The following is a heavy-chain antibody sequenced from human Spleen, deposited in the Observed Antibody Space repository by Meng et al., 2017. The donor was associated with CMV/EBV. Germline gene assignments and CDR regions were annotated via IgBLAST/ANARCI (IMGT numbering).Heavy chain of an antibody. CDR1: GFTLSRYW. V-gene: IGHV3-74*01. CDR2: INEDGSRT. Sequence: GGSLRLSCAASGFTLSRYWMHWVRQAPGKGLVWVSRINEDGSRTDYADSVKGRFTISRDNAKNTLHLQMNSLRAEDTAVYYCARITMIAYYFDYWGQGTLVTVSS. CDR3: ARITMIAYYFDY. D-gene: IGHD3-22*01. J-gene: IGHJ4*02.